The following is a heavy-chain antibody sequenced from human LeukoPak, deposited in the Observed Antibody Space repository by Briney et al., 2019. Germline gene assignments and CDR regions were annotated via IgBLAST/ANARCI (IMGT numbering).Heavy chain of an antibody. CDR1: GFTFSIYW. V-gene: IGHV3-74*01. CDR2: INSDGSST. J-gene: IGHJ4*02. Sequence: PGGSLRLSCAASGFTFSIYWMHWVRQAPGKGLVWVSRINSDGSSTSHADSVKGRFTISRDNAKNTLYLQMNSLRAEDTAVYYCARDPPLNYYDSSDYTEYWGQGTLVTVSS. D-gene: IGHD3-22*01. CDR3: ARDPPLNYYDSSDYTEY.